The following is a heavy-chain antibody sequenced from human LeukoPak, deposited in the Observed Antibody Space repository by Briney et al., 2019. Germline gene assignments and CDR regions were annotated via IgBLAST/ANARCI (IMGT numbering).Heavy chain of an antibody. V-gene: IGHV1-8*01. J-gene: IGHJ4*02. CDR3: ARALYTSRSYLATFSPTNFDY. Sequence: ASVKVSCKASGYTFTSYDINWVRQATGQGLEWMGWMNPNSGNTGYAQKFQGRVTMTRNTSISTAYMELSSLRSEDTAVYYCARALYTSRSYLATFSPTNFDYWGQGTLVTVSS. CDR1: GYTFTSYD. CDR2: MNPNSGNT. D-gene: IGHD6-13*01.